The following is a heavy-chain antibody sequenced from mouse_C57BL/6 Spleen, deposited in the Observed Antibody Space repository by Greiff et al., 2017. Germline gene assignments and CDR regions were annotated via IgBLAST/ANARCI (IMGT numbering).Heavy chain of an antibody. J-gene: IGHJ4*01. Sequence: EVQLQESVAELVRPGASVKLSCTASGFNIKNTYMHWVKQRPEQGLEWIGRLDPANGNTKYAPKFQGKATITADTSSNTAYLQLSSLTSEDTAIYYCARSALVYGSSYDAMDYWGQGTSGTVSS. CDR2: LDPANGNT. V-gene: IGHV14-3*01. D-gene: IGHD1-1*01. CDR3: ARSALVYGSSYDAMDY. CDR1: GFNIKNTY.